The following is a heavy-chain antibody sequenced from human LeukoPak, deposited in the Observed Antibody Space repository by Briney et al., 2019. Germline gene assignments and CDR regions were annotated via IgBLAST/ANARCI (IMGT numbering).Heavy chain of an antibody. CDR3: AKTPRNYPPGHMDV. Sequence: GGSLRLSCTASAAIFGSNAMHWVRQAPGKGLEWVAFIRYDGSSKYYADSVKGRFTISRDTSKNTSYLQMNSLRLEDTALYYCAKTPRNYPPGHMDVWGKGTTVTISS. CDR1: AAIFGSNA. CDR2: IRYDGSSK. J-gene: IGHJ6*03. V-gene: IGHV3-30*02. D-gene: IGHD5-24*01.